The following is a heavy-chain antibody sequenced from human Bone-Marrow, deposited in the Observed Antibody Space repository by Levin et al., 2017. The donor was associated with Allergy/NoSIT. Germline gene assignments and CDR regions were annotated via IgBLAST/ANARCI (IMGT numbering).Heavy chain of an antibody. CDR1: GGSVRGANYY. CDR2: ISYSGAT. V-gene: IGHV4-61*03. J-gene: IGHJ3*02. D-gene: IGHD4-17*01. CDR3: ARDHGDSSDAFAI. Sequence: SQTLSLTCSVSGGSVRGANYYWSWIRQPPGKRLEWIGYISYSGATTYSPSLESRVTISLGASENHFSLRLSALTAADTAVYYCARDHGDSSDAFAIWGQGTMVTVSS.